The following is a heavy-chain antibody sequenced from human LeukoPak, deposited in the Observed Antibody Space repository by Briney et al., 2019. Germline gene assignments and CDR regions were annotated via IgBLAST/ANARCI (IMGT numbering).Heavy chain of an antibody. V-gene: IGHV3-66*01. Sequence: GGSLRLSCAASGFTVSSNYMSWVRQAPGKGLEWVSVIYSGGSTYYADSVKGRFTISRDNSKNTLYLQMNSLRAEDTAVYYCAREHCSSTSCFYFDYWGQGTLVTVSS. CDR1: GFTVSSNY. CDR3: AREHCSSTSCFYFDY. J-gene: IGHJ4*02. D-gene: IGHD2-2*01. CDR2: IYSGGST.